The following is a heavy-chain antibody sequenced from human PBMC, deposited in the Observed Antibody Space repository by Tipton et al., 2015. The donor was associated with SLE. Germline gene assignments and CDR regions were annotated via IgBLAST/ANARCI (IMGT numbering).Heavy chain of an antibody. J-gene: IGHJ1*01. CDR1: GYSFTSYW. D-gene: IGHD3-22*01. CDR2: IDPSDSYT. V-gene: IGHV5-10-1*01. CDR3: ARPSLDYYDSSGYYYSSQLLVKH. Sequence: QLVQSGAEVKKPGESLRISCKGSGYSFTSYWISWVRQMPGKGLEWMGRIDPSDSYTNYSPSFQGHVTISADKSISTAYLQWSSLKASDTAMYYCARPSLDYYDSSGYYYSSQLLVKHWGQGTLVTVSS.